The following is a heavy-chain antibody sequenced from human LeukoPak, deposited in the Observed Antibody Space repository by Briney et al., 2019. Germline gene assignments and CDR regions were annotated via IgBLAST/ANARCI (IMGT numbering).Heavy chain of an antibody. J-gene: IGHJ5*02. CDR1: GGSVSRSNW. V-gene: IGHV4-4*02. D-gene: IGHD2-2*01. CDR3: ARTEAFCRDTSCSNWFDP. Sequence: PSGTLSLTCAVSGGSVSRSNWWNWVRQPPGKGLEWIGEIHHSGSTNYNPSLKSRVTMSVDKSKNQFSLKLSSVTAADTAVYYCARTEAFCRDTSCSNWFDPGGQGTLVTVSS. CDR2: IHHSGST.